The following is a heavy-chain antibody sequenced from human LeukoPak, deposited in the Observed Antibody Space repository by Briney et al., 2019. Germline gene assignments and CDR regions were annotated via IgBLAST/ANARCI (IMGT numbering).Heavy chain of an antibody. CDR1: GYTFTGYY. D-gene: IGHD6-6*01. V-gene: IGHV1-18*04. CDR3: ATEYSSSSVAFDI. CDR2: ISAYNGNT. Sequence: GASVKVSCKASGYTFTGYYIHWVRQAPGQGLEWMGWISAYNGNTNYAQKLQGRVTMTTDTSTSTAYMELSGLRSEDTAVYYCATEYSSSSVAFDIWGQGTMVTVSS. J-gene: IGHJ3*02.